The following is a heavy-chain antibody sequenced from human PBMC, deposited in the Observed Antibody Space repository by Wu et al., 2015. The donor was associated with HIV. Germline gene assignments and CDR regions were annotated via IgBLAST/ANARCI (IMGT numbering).Heavy chain of an antibody. V-gene: IGHV1-69*11. D-gene: IGHD1-1*01. CDR2: ISPTLGTT. Sequence: QVQLVQSGAEVKKPGSSVKVSCEASGGTLTTYAITWVRQAPGQGLEWMGRISPTLGTTNYAQKFQGRVTITADESTSTAYMELSSLRSDDTAVYYCARGPPTNGLGIFRIPSLAQERGYFDYWGQGTLVTVSS. CDR1: GGTLTTYA. J-gene: IGHJ4*02. CDR3: ARGPPTNGLGIFRIPSLAQERGYFDY.